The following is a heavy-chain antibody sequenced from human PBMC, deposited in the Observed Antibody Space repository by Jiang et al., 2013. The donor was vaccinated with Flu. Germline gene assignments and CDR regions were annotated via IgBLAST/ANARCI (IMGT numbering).Heavy chain of an antibody. CDR2: VSGGGEST. CDR1: GFTFSSYA. Sequence: SGGGLGTAWGGPVRLSCSTSGFTFSSYAMSWVRQAPGKGLEWVSAVSGGGESTYNADSVKGRFTVSRDIQDTLFLRMNSLRVDDTAVYFCAKLGDYFDSSAFFDHWGLGTLVTVSS. CDR3: AKLGDYFDSSAFFDH. D-gene: IGHD3-22*01. J-gene: IGHJ4*02. V-gene: IGHV3-23*01.